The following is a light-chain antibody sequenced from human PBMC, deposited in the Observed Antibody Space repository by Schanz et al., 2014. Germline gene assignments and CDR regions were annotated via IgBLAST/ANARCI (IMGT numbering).Light chain of an antibody. CDR1: QSVTSNY. J-gene: IGKJ1*01. V-gene: IGKV3-11*01. CDR3: QQRSNWPRT. Sequence: EIVLTQSPGTLSLSPGGRATLSCRASQSVTSNYFAWYQQKPGQAPRLLIYDASKRATGIPPRFSGSGSATVFTLTISSLEPDDFAVYYCQQRSNWPRTFGQGTKVEIK. CDR2: DAS.